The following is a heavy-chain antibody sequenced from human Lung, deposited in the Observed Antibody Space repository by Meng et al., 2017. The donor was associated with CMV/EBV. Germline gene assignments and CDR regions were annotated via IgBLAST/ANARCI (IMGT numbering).Heavy chain of an antibody. V-gene: IGHV1-2*02. CDR1: GYTFTGYY. CDR2: IYPNSGGT. J-gene: IGHJ4*02. Sequence: ASVXVSXKASGYTFTGYYMHWVRQAPGQGLEWMGWIYPNSGGTNYEQKFQGRVTMTRDTSISTAYLELSSLRSDDTALYYCARDLGNSSTVYFQYYFDCWGQGTLVTVSS. CDR3: ARDLGNSSTVYFQYYFDC. D-gene: IGHD6-13*01.